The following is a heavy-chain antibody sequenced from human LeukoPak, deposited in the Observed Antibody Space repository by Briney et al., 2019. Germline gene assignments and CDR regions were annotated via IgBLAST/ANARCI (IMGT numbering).Heavy chain of an antibody. D-gene: IGHD4-23*01. CDR1: GFTFSSYA. CDR2: ISGSGGST. CDR3: ARGLSVVTRAAPGY. J-gene: IGHJ4*02. Sequence: GGSLRLSCAASGFTFSSYAMSWVRQAPGKGLEWVSAISGSGGSTYYADSVKGRFTISRDNSKNTLYLQMNSLRAEDTAVYYCARGLSVVTRAAPGYWGQGTLVTVSS. V-gene: IGHV3-23*01.